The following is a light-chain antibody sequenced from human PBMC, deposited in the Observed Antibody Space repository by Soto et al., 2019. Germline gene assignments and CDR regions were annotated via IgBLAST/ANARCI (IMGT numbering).Light chain of an antibody. Sequence: QPVLTHPPSVSGAPGQRVTISCTGSNSNIGAGYGVHWYQQLPGTAPKLLIHGNTNRPSGVPDRFSGSKSGTSASLAITGLQAEDEADYYCQSYDSSMSAIFGGGTKVTVL. J-gene: IGLJ2*01. CDR1: NSNIGAGYG. CDR3: QSYDSSMSAI. V-gene: IGLV1-40*01. CDR2: GNT.